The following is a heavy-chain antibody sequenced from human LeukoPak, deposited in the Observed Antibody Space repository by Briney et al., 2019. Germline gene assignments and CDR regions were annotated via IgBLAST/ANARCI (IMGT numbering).Heavy chain of an antibody. D-gene: IGHD4-17*01. CDR1: GYTFTGYY. CDR3: ASSDYGDYVFNY. J-gene: IGHJ4*02. CDR2: INPNSGGT. V-gene: IGHV1-2*02. Sequence: ASVKVSCKASGYTFTGYYMHCVRQAPGQGLEWMGWINPNSGGTNYAQKFQGRGTMTRDTSISTAYMELSRLRSDDTAVYYCASSDYGDYVFNYWGQGTLVTVSS.